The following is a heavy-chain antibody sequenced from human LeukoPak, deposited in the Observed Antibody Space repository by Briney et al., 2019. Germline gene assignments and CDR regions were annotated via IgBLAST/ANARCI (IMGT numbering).Heavy chain of an antibody. J-gene: IGHJ4*02. CDR2: IYYSGST. CDR3: ARSGGSFSDY. D-gene: IGHD2-15*01. V-gene: IGHV4-39*01. Sequence: SETLSLTCTVSGGSISSSSYYWGWIRQPPGKGLEWIGSIYYSGSTYYNPSLKSRVTISVDTSKNQFSLKLSSETAADTAVYYCARSGGSFSDYWGQGTLVTVSS. CDR1: GGSISSSSYY.